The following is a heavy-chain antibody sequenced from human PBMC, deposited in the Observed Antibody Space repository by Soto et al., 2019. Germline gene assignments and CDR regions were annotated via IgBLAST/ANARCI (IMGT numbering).Heavy chain of an antibody. D-gene: IGHD2-15*01. CDR3: AREWGDCSGGSCYDYFDY. CDR2: INAGNGNT. CDR1: GYTFTSYT. Sequence: QVQLVQSGAEVKKPGASVKVSCKASGYTFTSYTMHWVRQAPGQRLEWMGWINAGNGNTNYSQKFQGRVTITRDTPASTAFMELSSLRSEVTAVYYCAREWGDCSGGSCYDYFDYWGQGTLVTVSS. J-gene: IGHJ4*02. V-gene: IGHV1-3*01.